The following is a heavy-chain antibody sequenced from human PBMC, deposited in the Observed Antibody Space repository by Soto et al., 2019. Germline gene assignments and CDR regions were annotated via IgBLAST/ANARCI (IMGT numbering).Heavy chain of an antibody. CDR2: IYYSGST. J-gene: IGHJ4*02. Sequence: PSETLSLTCTVSGGSISSYYWSWIRQPPGKGLEWIGYIYYSGSTNYNPSLKSRVTISVDTSKNQFSLKLSSVTAADTAVYYCARLVYDSSGYRSGWGQGTLVTVS. V-gene: IGHV4-59*08. D-gene: IGHD3-22*01. CDR3: ARLVYDSSGYRSG. CDR1: GGSISSYY.